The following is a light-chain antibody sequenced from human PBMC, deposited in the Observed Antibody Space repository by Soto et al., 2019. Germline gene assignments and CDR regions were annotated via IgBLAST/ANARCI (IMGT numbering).Light chain of an antibody. CDR3: QVSDSSSDHPNVV. J-gene: IGLJ2*01. CDR2: DDS. V-gene: IGLV3-21*02. Sequence: SYELTQPPSVSVAPGQTARITCGGTNIGSKSVHWYQQKPGQAPVLVVYDDSDRPSGIPERFSGSNSGNTATLTISRVEAGDEADYYCQVSDSSSDHPNVVFGGGTKLTVL. CDR1: NIGSKS.